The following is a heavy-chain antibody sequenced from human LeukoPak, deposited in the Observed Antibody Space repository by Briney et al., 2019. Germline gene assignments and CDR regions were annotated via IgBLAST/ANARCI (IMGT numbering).Heavy chain of an antibody. CDR2: IKQDRSEK. J-gene: IGHJ4*02. V-gene: IGHV3-7*01. Sequence: VGSLRLFCVGSGFTFSDYWMSWVRQAPGKGLEWVANIKQDRSEKDYVDALKGRFTISRDNAKNSLYLQMNSLRAEDTAVYYCARWLELMRDFDWWGQGTLVTASS. CDR3: ARWLELMRDFDW. CDR1: GFTFSDYW. D-gene: IGHD5-24*01.